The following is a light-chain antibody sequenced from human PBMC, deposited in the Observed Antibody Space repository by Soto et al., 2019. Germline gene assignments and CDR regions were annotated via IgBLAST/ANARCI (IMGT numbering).Light chain of an antibody. V-gene: IGKV1-5*03. CDR2: KAS. CDR3: QQYNSYWT. Sequence: DIQMTQPPSTLPASVGDRVTITCRASQSISSWLAWYQQKPGKAPKLLIYKASSLESGVPSRFSGSGSGTEFTLTISSLQPDDFATYYCQQYNSYWTFGQGTKVDIK. J-gene: IGKJ1*01. CDR1: QSISSW.